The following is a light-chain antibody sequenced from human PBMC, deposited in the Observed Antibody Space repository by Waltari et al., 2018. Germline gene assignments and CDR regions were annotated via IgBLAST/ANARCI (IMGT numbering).Light chain of an antibody. Sequence: QSALTQPPSASGSPGQSVTISCTGTSSDVGGYNFVSWYQQRPGQAPKLIIYEVTARPSGVPDRVTGSKSGDTASRTVSGLQADDEADYYCSSFAGSTLIFGGGTKLTVL. V-gene: IGLV2-8*01. J-gene: IGLJ2*01. CDR1: SSDVGGYNF. CDR3: SSFAGSTLI. CDR2: EVT.